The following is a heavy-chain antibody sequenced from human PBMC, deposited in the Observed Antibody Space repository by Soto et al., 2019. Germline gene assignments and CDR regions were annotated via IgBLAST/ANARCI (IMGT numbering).Heavy chain of an antibody. CDR2: ISYTGTT. D-gene: IGHD2-15*01. V-gene: IGHV4-39*01. CDR3: ERLLVVAPVANV. J-gene: IGHJ4*02. Sequence: PSETLSFTCSVSFGSIASNSYHLGWILHPPGKGLEWIGSISYTGTTYYSPSLKSRVTISADTSKKKFSLRLDSATAADTAVYYCERLLVVAPVANVWGQGAMVTVSS. CDR1: FGSIASNSYH.